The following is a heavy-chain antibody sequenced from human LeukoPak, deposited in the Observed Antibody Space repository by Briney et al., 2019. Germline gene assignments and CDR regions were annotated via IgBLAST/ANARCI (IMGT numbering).Heavy chain of an antibody. V-gene: IGHV4-34*01. CDR3: ARGRIVVVPAAMNWFDP. CDR1: GGSFSGYY. Sequence: PSETLSLTCAVYGGSFSGYYWRWIRQPPGKGLEWIGEINHSGSTNYNPSLKSRVTISVDTSKNQFSLKLSSVTAADTAVYYCARGRIVVVPAAMNWFDPGGQGTLVTVSS. D-gene: IGHD2-2*01. CDR2: INHSGST. J-gene: IGHJ5*02.